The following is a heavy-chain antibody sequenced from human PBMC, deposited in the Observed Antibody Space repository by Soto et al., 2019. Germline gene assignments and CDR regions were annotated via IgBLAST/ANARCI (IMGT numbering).Heavy chain of an antibody. V-gene: IGHV3-15*05. J-gene: IGHJ4*02. CDR2: VKSKSEGGTT. Sequence: GSLRLSCAASGFIFRDAWISWVRQAPGKGLAWIGRVKSKSEGGTTDYAALVKGRFTVSRDDSINTVSLQMDSLKMEDTAVYFCVAGSPFEYWGQGTLVTVSS. CDR1: GFIFRDAW. CDR3: VAGSPFEY. D-gene: IGHD2-21*01.